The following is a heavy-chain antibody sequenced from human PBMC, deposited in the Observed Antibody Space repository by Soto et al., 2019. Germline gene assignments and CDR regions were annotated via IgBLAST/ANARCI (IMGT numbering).Heavy chain of an antibody. CDR3: ARATTVTLFDY. CDR2: IIPILGIA. V-gene: IGHV1-69*02. Sequence: SVKVSCKASGGTFSSYTISWVRQAPGQGLEWMGRIIPILGIANYAQKFQGRVTITADKSTSTAYMELSSLRSEDTAVYYCARATTVTLFDYWGQGTLVTVSS. J-gene: IGHJ4*02. CDR1: GGTFSSYT. D-gene: IGHD4-17*01.